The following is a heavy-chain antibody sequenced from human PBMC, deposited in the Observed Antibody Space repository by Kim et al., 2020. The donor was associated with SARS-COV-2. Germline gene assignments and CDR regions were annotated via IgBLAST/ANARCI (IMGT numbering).Heavy chain of an antibody. D-gene: IGHD6-6*01. Sequence: YYADSVKGRFTISRDNSKNTLYLQMNSLRAEDTAVYYCAKLSSSSRQLDYWGQGTLVTVSS. CDR3: AKLSSSSRQLDY. J-gene: IGHJ4*02. V-gene: IGHV3-23*01.